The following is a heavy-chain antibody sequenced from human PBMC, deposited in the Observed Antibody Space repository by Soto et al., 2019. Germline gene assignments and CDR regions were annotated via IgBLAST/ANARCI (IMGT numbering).Heavy chain of an antibody. D-gene: IGHD2-15*01. J-gene: IGHJ5*02. CDR3: AKGHLRSLLSWFDP. CDR1: GFTFDDYA. V-gene: IGHV3-9*01. Sequence: GGSLRLSCAASGFTFDDYAMHWVRQAPGKGLEWVSGISWNSGSIGYADSVKGRFTISRDNAKNSLYLQMNSLRAEDTALYYCAKGHLRSLLSWFDPWGQGTLVTVSS. CDR2: ISWNSGSI.